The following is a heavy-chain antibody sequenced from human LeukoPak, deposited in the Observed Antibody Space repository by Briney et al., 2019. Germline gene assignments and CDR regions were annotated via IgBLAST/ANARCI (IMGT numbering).Heavy chain of an antibody. CDR3: ARDRTDYYYDSSGFRGVDY. J-gene: IGHJ4*02. D-gene: IGHD3-22*01. Sequence: SGGSLRLSCAASGFTFSSYSMNWVRQAPGKGLEWVSSISSSSSYIYYADSVKGRFTISRDNAKNSLYLQMNSLRAEDTAVYYCARDRTDYYYDSSGFRGVDYWGQGTLVTVSS. CDR1: GFTFSSYS. V-gene: IGHV3-21*01. CDR2: ISSSSSYI.